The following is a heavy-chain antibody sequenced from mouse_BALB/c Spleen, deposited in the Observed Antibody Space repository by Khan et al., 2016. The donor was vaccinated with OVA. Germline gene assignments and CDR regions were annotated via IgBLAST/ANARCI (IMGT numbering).Heavy chain of an antibody. J-gene: IGHJ4*01. D-gene: IGHD1-2*01. CDR1: GFSLINYG. Sequence: QVQLKESGPGLVQPSQNLSITCTVSGFSLINYGVHWVRQSPGKALEWLGVIWSGGSTDYNAAFISRLSITKDNSKSQIFFKMTSLQADDTAIYYCARNGVFHYHGYGGMDYWGQGTSVTVSS. CDR2: IWSGGST. CDR3: ARNGVFHYHGYGGMDY. V-gene: IGHV2-2*01.